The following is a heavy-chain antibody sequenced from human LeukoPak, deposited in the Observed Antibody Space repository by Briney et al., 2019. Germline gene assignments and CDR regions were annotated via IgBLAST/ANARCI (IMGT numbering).Heavy chain of an antibody. Sequence: PSETLSLTCTVSGGSISSYYWSWIRQPAGKGLEWIGRIYTSGSTHYNPSLKSRVTMSVDTSKNQFSLKLSSVTAADTAVYYCARDEVTGQRSSEYYYYYGMDVWGQGTTVTVSS. CDR2: IYTSGST. J-gene: IGHJ6*02. V-gene: IGHV4-4*07. D-gene: IGHD2-21*02. CDR3: ARDEVTGQRSSEYYYYYGMDV. CDR1: GGSISSYY.